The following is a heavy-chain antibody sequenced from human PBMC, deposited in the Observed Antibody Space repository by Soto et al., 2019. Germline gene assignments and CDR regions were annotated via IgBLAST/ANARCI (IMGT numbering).Heavy chain of an antibody. CDR2: IWYDGSNE. J-gene: IGHJ4*02. D-gene: IGHD6-13*01. CDR3: ERDGPEAGIFLEY. V-gene: IGHV3-33*01. CDR1: GFAFSSYG. Sequence: QVQLVESGGGVVQPGKSLRLSCEASGFAFSSYGMHWVRQAPGKGLEWVAVIWYDGSNEHYADSVKGRFTISRDNSKNTLYLQMNRLRPEDTAVYYCERDGPEAGIFLEYWGQGTLVTVSS.